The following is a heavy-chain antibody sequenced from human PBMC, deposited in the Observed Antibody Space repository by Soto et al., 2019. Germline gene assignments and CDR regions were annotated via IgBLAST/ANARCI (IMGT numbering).Heavy chain of an antibody. V-gene: IGHV1-2*02. CDR3: AREPATAKPEGVDF. J-gene: IGHJ4*02. Sequence: ASVKFSCKSSGYTFTGYYMHWVRQAPGQGLEWMGWINPNSGGTKYAPKFQGGVTMTRDTSITTAYMELSRLRSGDTAVYYCAREPATAKPEGVDFWGQGILVTV. D-gene: IGHD1-1*01. CDR2: INPNSGGT. CDR1: GYTFTGYY.